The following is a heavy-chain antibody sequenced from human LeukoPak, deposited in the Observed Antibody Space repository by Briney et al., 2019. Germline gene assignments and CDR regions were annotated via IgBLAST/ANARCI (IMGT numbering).Heavy chain of an antibody. V-gene: IGHV4-39*07. CDR3: ASRAGYSGYGSAPNFDY. CDR1: GASISISNYY. J-gene: IGHJ4*02. Sequence: SETLSLTCSVSGASISISNYYWGWIRQPPGKGLEWIGSIYYSGRTYYNPSLKSRVTISVDTSKNQFSLKLSSVTAADTAVYYCASRAGYSGYGSAPNFDYWGQGTLVTVSS. CDR2: IYYSGRT. D-gene: IGHD5-12*01.